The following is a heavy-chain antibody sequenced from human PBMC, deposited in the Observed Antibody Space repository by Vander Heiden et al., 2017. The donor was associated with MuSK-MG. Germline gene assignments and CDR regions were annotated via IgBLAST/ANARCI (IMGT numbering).Heavy chain of an antibody. D-gene: IGHD4-17*01. CDR2: IWYDGSNK. V-gene: IGHV3-33*01. J-gene: IGHJ5*02. Sequence: QVQLAESGGGVVHPGRSLRPPCAASGFTFRSFGIHWVRQAPGKGLEWVADIWYDGSNKYYADSVKGRFTISRDNSKNMVYLQMNSLRVDDTAVYYCTREGEKVTTAPGGFDPWGQGTLVIVSS. CDR1: GFTFRSFG. CDR3: TREGEKVTTAPGGFDP.